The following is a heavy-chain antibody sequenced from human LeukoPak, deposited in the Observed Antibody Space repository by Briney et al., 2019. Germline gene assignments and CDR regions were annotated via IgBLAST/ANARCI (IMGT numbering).Heavy chain of an antibody. D-gene: IGHD3-10*01. CDR2: IKQDGSEK. V-gene: IGHV3-7*01. Sequence: GGSLRLSCAASGFTFSSYWMSWVRQAPGKGLEWVANIKQDGSEKYYVDSVKGRFTISRDNAKNSLYLQMNSLRAADTAVYYCARHYRITMVRGVRGNNWFDPWGQGTLVTVSS. CDR3: ARHYRITMVRGVRGNNWFDP. CDR1: GFTFSSYW. J-gene: IGHJ5*02.